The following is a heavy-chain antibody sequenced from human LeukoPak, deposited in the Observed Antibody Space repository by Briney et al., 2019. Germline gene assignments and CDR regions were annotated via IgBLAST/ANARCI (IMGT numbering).Heavy chain of an antibody. CDR3: AKDGEGLLEWSPPLGY. J-gene: IGHJ4*02. Sequence: GGSLRLSCAVSGFTISSYAMSWVRQAPGKGLEGVSAMSGSAGDTYYADSVRGRITISRDNSKNMLYLEMNSLRAEDTAVYYCAKDGEGLLEWSPPLGYWGQGTLVTVSS. CDR2: MSGSAGDT. D-gene: IGHD3-3*01. V-gene: IGHV3-23*01. CDR1: GFTISSYA.